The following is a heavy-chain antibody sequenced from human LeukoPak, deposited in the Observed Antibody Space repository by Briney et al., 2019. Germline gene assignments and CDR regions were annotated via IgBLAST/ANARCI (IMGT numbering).Heavy chain of an antibody. Sequence: GGSLRLSCAASGFTFSTYLMRWVRQAPGKGLEWVSSITDSGRSTYYADSVKGRFTISRDNSKNTLSLQMNSLTAEDTAVYYCAKNPRLEGWIYFDSWGQGILVTVSS. CDR1: GFTFSTYL. J-gene: IGHJ4*02. CDR2: ITDSGRST. CDR3: AKNPRLEGWIYFDS. D-gene: IGHD1-1*01. V-gene: IGHV3-23*01.